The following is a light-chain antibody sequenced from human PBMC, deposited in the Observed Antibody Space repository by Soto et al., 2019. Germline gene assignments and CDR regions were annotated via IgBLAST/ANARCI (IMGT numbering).Light chain of an antibody. CDR2: KAS. CDR1: QNLNSW. CDR3: QQYNSYSSGT. Sequence: DIQMTQSPSTLSASVGDRVTITCRASQNLNSWLAWYQQKPGKAPKLLIYKASSLESGVPSRFSGSGSGTEFNLTINSLQPDDFAIYYCQQYNSYSSGTFGQGTKVEIK. V-gene: IGKV1-5*03. J-gene: IGKJ1*01.